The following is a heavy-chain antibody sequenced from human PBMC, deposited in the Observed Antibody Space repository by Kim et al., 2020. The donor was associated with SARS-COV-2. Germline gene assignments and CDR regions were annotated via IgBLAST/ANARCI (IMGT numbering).Heavy chain of an antibody. V-gene: IGHV4-30-2*05. J-gene: IGHJ6*03. CDR3: ASCLGYYYYMDV. Sequence: YNPSLKSRVTISVDTSKNQFSLKLSSVTAADTAVYYCASCLGYYYYMDVWGKGTTVTVSS.